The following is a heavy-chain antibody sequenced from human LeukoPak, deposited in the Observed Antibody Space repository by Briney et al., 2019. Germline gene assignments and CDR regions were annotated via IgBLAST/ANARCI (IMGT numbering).Heavy chain of an antibody. D-gene: IGHD3-22*01. V-gene: IGHV4-38-2*02. CDR1: GYLISSGYY. J-gene: IGHJ4*02. CDR3: ASLVGYFYVSSVDY. CDR2: IYHSGRT. Sequence: PSETLSLTCTVSGYLISSGYYWGWIRQPPGKGLEWIGSIYHSGRTFYNPSLKSRVTISVDTSKNQFSLKLSSVTAADTAVYYCASLVGYFYVSSVDYWGQGTLLTVSS.